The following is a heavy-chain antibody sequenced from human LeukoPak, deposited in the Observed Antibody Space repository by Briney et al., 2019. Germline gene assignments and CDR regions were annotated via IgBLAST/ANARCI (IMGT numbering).Heavy chain of an antibody. CDR3: AQRVDSSSGFDI. CDR1: GFTFSSYA. V-gene: IGHV3-30-3*01. Sequence: PGGSLRLSCAASGFTFSSYAMHWVRQAPGKGLEWVAVISYDGSNKYYADSVKGRFTISRDNSKNTLYLQMNSLRAEDTAVYYCAQRVDSSSGFDIWGQGTMVTVSS. CDR2: ISYDGSNK. D-gene: IGHD6-6*01. J-gene: IGHJ3*02.